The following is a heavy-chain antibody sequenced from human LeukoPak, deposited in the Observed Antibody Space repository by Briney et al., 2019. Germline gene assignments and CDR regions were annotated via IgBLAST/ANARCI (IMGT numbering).Heavy chain of an antibody. V-gene: IGHV4-34*01. Sequence: PSETLSLTCAVYGGSFSGYYWSWIRQPPGKGLERIGEINHSGSTNYNPSLKSRVTISVDTSKNQFSLKLSSVTAADTAVYYCAIRTPRRDAFDIWGQGTMVTVSS. CDR1: GGSFSGYY. J-gene: IGHJ3*02. CDR2: INHSGST. CDR3: AIRTPRRDAFDI. D-gene: IGHD4-23*01.